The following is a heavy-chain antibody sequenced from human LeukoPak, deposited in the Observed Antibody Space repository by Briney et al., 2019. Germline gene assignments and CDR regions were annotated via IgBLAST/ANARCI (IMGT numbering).Heavy chain of an antibody. CDR3: ARHKYSSSWSFDY. V-gene: IGHV4-4*07. CDR1: GGSISSYY. CDR2: IYTSGST. J-gene: IGHJ4*02. D-gene: IGHD6-13*01. Sequence: SETLSLTCTVSGGSISSYYWGWIRQPAGKGLEWIGRIYTSGSTNYNPSLKSRVTMSVDTSKNQFSLKLSSATAADTAVYYCARHKYSSSWSFDYWGQGTLVTVSS.